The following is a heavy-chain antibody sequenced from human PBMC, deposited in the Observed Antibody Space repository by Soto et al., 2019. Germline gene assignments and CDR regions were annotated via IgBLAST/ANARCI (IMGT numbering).Heavy chain of an antibody. D-gene: IGHD5-12*01. V-gene: IGHV3-33*01. CDR3: GRDSGMATTHFDS. J-gene: IGHJ4*02. Sequence: QVQLVESGGGVVQPGTSPRLSCAASGFTFTRYGMHWVRQTPGKGLEWVEVIWYDGSNKYYAESVKGRVTISREHSKNMQYLQMEGLRAEDTAVYYCGRDSGMATTHFDSWGQGTLVSVSS. CDR1: GFTFTRYG. CDR2: IWYDGSNK.